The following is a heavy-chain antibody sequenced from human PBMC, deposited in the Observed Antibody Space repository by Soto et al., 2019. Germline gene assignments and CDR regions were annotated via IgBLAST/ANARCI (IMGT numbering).Heavy chain of an antibody. CDR3: AKSYDSSAPRVVLDY. Sequence: PGGSLRLSCAASGFTFSDYYMSWIRQAPGKGLEWVSYISSSGSTIYYADSVKGRFTISRDNSKNTLYLQMNSLRAEDAGVYYCAKSYDSSAPRVVLDYWGQGTLVTV. CDR1: GFTFSDYY. D-gene: IGHD3-22*01. J-gene: IGHJ4*02. CDR2: ISSSGSTI. V-gene: IGHV3-11*01.